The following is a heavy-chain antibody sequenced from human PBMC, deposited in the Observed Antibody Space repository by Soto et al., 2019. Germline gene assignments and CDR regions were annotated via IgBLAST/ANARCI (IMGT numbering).Heavy chain of an antibody. V-gene: IGHV1-18*04. CDR1: GYTFTSYG. D-gene: IGHD6-13*01. CDR3: ARDSPYIAAAGDDDFS. J-gene: IGHJ5*02. CDR2: ISAYNGNT. Sequence: ASVKVSCKASGYTFTSYGISWVRQAPGQGLEWMGWISAYNGNTNYAQKLQGRVTMTTDTSTSTAYMELRSLRPDDTAVYYCARDSPYIAAAGDDDFSWGQGTLVTVSS.